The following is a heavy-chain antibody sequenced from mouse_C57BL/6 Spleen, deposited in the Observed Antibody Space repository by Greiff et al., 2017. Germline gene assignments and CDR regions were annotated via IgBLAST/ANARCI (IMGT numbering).Heavy chain of an antibody. Sequence: VQLQQSGPELVKPGDSVKISCKASGYSFTGYFMNWVMQSHGKSLEWIGRINPYNGDTFYNQKFKGKATLTVDKSSSTAHMELRSLTSEDSAVYYCAKPTDYYGSSSYAMDYWGQGTSVTVSS. CDR2: INPYNGDT. V-gene: IGHV1-20*01. CDR1: GYSFTGYF. CDR3: AKPTDYYGSSSYAMDY. D-gene: IGHD1-1*01. J-gene: IGHJ4*01.